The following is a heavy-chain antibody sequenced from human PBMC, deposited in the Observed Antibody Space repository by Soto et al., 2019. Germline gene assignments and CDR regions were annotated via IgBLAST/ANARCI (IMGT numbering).Heavy chain of an antibody. J-gene: IGHJ4*02. D-gene: IGHD5-12*01. V-gene: IGHV4-61*08. Sequence: SETLSLTCTVSGDSLSGGASFWSWIRQPPGKGLEWIGYISHSGSSNYDPSLKSRLTMSVDTSQNQFSLQLNSVTAADTAVDYCSDGSSFDYWGQGTLVTVSS. CDR2: ISHSGSS. CDR3: SDGSSFDY. CDR1: GDSLSGGASF.